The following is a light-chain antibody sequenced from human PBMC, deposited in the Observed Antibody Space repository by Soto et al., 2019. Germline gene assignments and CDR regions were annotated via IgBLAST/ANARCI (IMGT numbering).Light chain of an antibody. V-gene: IGLV1-51*01. Sequence: QSVLTQTPSMSAAPGQKVTFSCSGSNSNIGSHYVSWFRLLPGTAPQLLIYDNNKRPSGIPDRFSASKSGTSATLGITGLQTGDEGDYYCASWDSSLMGGRVFGGGTKVTVL. CDR1: NSNIGSHY. CDR2: DNN. J-gene: IGLJ3*02. CDR3: ASWDSSLMGGRV.